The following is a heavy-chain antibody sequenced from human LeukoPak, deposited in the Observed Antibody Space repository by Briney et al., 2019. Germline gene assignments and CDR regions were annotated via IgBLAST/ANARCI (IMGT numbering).Heavy chain of an antibody. CDR3: ARVLWELLGRGGSYYFDY. D-gene: IGHD1-26*01. CDR2: IYSGGST. J-gene: IGHJ4*02. V-gene: IGHV3-53*01. CDR1: GFTFSSYS. Sequence: GGSLRLSCAASGFTFSSYSMNWVRQAPGKGLEWVSLIYSGGSTYYADSVKGRFTISRDNSKNTLYLQMNSLRAEDTAVYYCARVLWELLGRGGSYYFDYWGQGTLVTVSS.